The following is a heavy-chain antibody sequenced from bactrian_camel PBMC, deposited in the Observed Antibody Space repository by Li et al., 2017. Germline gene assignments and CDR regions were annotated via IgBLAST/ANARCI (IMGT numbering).Heavy chain of an antibody. Sequence: QVQLVESGGGSVQAGESLRFSCTLPGFTSNRCGMDWYRQAPGKERKFVAGCNFDGTLSYADSVKGRFTISQDNAKKTVYLQMNSLKPEDTAMYYCKARCWAPGSSTRDYWGQGTQVTVS. CDR1: GFTSNRCG. CDR3: KARCWAPGSSTRDY. J-gene: IGHJ4*01. CDR2: CNFDGTL. V-gene: IGHV3S53*01. D-gene: IGHD6*01.